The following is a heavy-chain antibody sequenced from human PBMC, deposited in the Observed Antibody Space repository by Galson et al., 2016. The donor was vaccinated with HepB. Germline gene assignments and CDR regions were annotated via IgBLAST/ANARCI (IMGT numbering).Heavy chain of an antibody. CDR2: IIPVFGTA. CDR1: GGNFNNYA. J-gene: IGHJ4*02. Sequence: SVKVSCKASGGNFNNYAMTWVRQAPGQGLEWMGGIIPVFGTANYAQKFQGRVTITADESTSTAYMAVSSLRSEDTAVHYCARHWGSGWFGRIGYWGQGTLVTVSS. CDR3: ARHWGSGWFGRIGY. V-gene: IGHV1-69*13. D-gene: IGHD6-13*01.